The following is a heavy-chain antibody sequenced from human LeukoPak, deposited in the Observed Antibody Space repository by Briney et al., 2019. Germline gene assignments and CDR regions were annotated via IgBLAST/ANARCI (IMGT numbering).Heavy chain of an antibody. J-gene: IGHJ4*02. CDR1: GFTFSRYD. Sequence: PGGSLRLSRAASGFTFSRYDMSWVRQAPGKGLEWVSAIGGSGANTYYADSVKGRFTISRDNSKSTLSLQMNFLRAEDTAVYYCTKDSSVPFGITDWGQGTLVTVSS. D-gene: IGHD5/OR15-5a*01. CDR2: IGGSGANT. V-gene: IGHV3-23*01. CDR3: TKDSSVPFGITD.